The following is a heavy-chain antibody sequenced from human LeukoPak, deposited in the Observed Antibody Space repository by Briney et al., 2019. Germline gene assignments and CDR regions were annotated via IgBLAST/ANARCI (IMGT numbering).Heavy chain of an antibody. CDR1: GYTFTGYY. J-gene: IGHJ4*02. CDR2: INPNSGGT. D-gene: IGHD3-22*01. Sequence: ASVKVSCKASGYTFTGYYMHWVRQAPGQGLEWMGWINPNSGGTNYAQKFQGRVTMTRDTSISTAYMELSRLRSDDTAVYYCARDYYDSSGYYYHYFDYWGQGTLVTVSS. CDR3: ARDYYDSSGYYYHYFDY. V-gene: IGHV1-2*02.